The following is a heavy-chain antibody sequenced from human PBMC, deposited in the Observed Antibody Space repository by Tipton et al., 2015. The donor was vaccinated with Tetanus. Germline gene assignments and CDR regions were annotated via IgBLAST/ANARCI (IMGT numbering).Heavy chain of an antibody. D-gene: IGHD1-20*01. CDR2: INPIGGST. V-gene: IGHV1-46*01. CDR3: GRAAGGGRRINGPAGIDY. Sequence: QSGAEVKKPGASVKVSCKASGYTLTSYHMHWVRQAPGQGLEWMGIINPIGGSTSYAQKFQGRITMTGATARTTVYMDLNSLRSEDTAGYSCGRAAGGGRRINGPAGIDYWGQGTLVTVSS. J-gene: IGHJ4*02. CDR1: GYTLTSYH.